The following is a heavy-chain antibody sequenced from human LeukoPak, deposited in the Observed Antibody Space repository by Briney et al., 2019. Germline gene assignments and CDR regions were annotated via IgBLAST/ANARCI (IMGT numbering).Heavy chain of an antibody. V-gene: IGHV4-4*08. D-gene: IGHD1-26*01. J-gene: IGHJ5*02. CDR1: GGSISSYY. Sequence: PSETLSLTCTVSGGSISSYYWSWIRQPPGKGLEWIGYIYTSGSTNYNPSLKSRVTMSVDTSKNQFSLELSSVTAADTAVYYCARDRGVGATSWFDPWGQGTLVTVSS. CDR2: IYTSGST. CDR3: ARDRGVGATSWFDP.